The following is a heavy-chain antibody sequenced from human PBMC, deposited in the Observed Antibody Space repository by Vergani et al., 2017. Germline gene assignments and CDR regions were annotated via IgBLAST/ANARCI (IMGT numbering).Heavy chain of an antibody. Sequence: QLVESGGGWVQPGGSLRLSCVVSGFDFSSYIMNWVRQAPGKGLEWVAVIWYDGSNKYYADSVKGRFTISRDNSKNTLYLQMNSLRAEDTAVYYCARNLGYCSSTSCLSTDYWGQGTLVTVSS. CDR2: IWYDGSNK. D-gene: IGHD2-2*01. CDR3: ARNLGYCSSTSCLSTDY. CDR1: GFDFSSYI. V-gene: IGHV3-33*08. J-gene: IGHJ4*02.